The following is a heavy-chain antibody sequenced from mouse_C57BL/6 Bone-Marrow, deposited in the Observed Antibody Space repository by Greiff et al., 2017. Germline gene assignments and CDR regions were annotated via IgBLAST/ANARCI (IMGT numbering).Heavy chain of an antibody. V-gene: IGHV1-81*01. CDR2: IYPRSGNT. CDR3: ARSGGWLLRDFDY. CDR1: GYTFTSYG. J-gene: IGHJ2*01. Sequence: QVQLKQSGAELARPGASVKLSCKASGYTFTSYGISWVKQRTGQGLEWIGEIYPRSGNTYYNEKFKGKATLTADKSSSTAYMELRSLTSEDSAVYFCARSGGWLLRDFDYWGQGTTLTVSS. D-gene: IGHD2-3*01.